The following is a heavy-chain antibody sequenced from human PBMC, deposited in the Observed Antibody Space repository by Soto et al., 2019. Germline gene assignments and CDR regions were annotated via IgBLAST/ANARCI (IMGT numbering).Heavy chain of an antibody. V-gene: IGHV1-18*01. CDR2: ISAYNGNT. Sequence: ASVKVSCKASGYTFTSYGISWVRQAPGQGLEWMGWISAYNGNTNYAQKLQGRVTMTTDTSTSTAYMELRSQRSDDTVVYYCARDGRSQWSWKDYYDSSGYLTLRFDYWGQGTLVTVSS. CDR1: GYTFTSYG. D-gene: IGHD3-22*01. CDR3: ARDGRSQWSWKDYYDSSGYLTLRFDY. J-gene: IGHJ4*02.